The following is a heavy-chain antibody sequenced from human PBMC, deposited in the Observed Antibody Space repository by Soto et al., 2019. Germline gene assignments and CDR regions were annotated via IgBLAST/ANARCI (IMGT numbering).Heavy chain of an antibody. CDR3: EREYNAWRPPYCFYF. V-gene: IGHV3-21*01. D-gene: IGHD1-20*01. CDR1: GFTLSTYT. CDR2: ISSRSDI. J-gene: IGHJ6*04. Sequence: GGTLRLSCVVSGFTLSTYTINWVRQAPGKGLEWVSSISSRSDIYYADSVKGRFTISRDNAKNSVSLQMNSLRAEDTAVYYCEREYNAWRPPYCFYFWGKGIMVTGFS.